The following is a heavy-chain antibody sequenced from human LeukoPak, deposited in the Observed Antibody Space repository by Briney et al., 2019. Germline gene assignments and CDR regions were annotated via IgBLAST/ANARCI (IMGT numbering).Heavy chain of an antibody. D-gene: IGHD2-2*01. J-gene: IGHJ4*02. CDR1: GGSISSYY. CDR3: ARVVRYCSSASCSSGRYYFDY. Sequence: SETLSLTCTVSGGSISSYYWSWIRQPPGKGLEWIGYIYYSGSTNYNPSLKSRVTISVDTSKNQFSLKLSSVTAADTAVYYCARVVRYCSSASCSSGRYYFDYWGQGTLVTVSS. CDR2: IYYSGST. V-gene: IGHV4-59*01.